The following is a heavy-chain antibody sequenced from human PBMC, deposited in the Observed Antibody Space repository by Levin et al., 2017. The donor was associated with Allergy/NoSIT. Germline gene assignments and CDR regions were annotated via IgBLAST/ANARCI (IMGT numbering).Heavy chain of an antibody. V-gene: IGHV1-3*01. CDR1: GYTFTSYA. J-gene: IGHJ5*02. CDR3: ARDGTPIHLGIAVAPRRWFDP. CDR2: INAGNGNT. D-gene: IGHD6-19*01. Sequence: ASVKVSCKASGYTFTSYAMHWVRQAPGQRLEWMGWINAGNGNTKYSQKFQGRVTITRDTSASTAYMELSSLRSEDTAVYYCARDGTPIHLGIAVAPRRWFDPWGQGTLVTVSS.